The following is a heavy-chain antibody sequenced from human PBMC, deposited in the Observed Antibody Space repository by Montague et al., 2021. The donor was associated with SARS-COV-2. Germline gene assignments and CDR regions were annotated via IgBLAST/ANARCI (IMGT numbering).Heavy chain of an antibody. V-gene: IGHV4-39*01. J-gene: IGHJ4*02. CDR3: ARRLDYWDSSGQRRHFDY. CDR2: MAYHGNT. D-gene: IGHD3-22*01. Sequence: SETLSLTRTLSGDSISSSSSDWGWIRPPPGKGLEWIGHMAYHGNTNYXPSLKSRVTISIDTSRNQFSLKVSSVTATDTAIYYCARRLDYWDSSGQRRHFDYWGQGTLVTVSS. CDR1: GDSISSSSSD.